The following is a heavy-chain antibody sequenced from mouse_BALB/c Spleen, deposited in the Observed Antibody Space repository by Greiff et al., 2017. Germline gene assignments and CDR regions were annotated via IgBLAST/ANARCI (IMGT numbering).Heavy chain of an antibody. CDR1: GYTFTSYW. CDR3: ARSPSYGGAMDY. D-gene: IGHD1-1*02. CDR2: IDPSDSYT. V-gene: IGHV1-69*02. Sequence: VKLQQPGAELVKPGASVKLSCKASGYTFTSYWMHWVKQRPGQGLEWIGEIDPSDSYTNYNQKFKGKATLTVDKSSSTAYMQLSSLTSEDSAVYYCARSPSYGGAMDYWGQGTSVTVSS. J-gene: IGHJ4*01.